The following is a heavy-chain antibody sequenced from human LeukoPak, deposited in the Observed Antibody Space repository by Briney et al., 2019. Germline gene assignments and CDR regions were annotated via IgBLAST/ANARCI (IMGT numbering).Heavy chain of an antibody. D-gene: IGHD2-15*01. CDR1: GFTFSDYY. Sequence: GGSLRLSCAASGFTFSDYYMSWIRQAPGKGLEWVAVISYDGSNKYYADSVKGRFTISRDNSKNTLYLQMNSLRAEDTAVYYCAGGQGWHFDLWGRGTLITVSS. V-gene: IGHV3-30-3*01. CDR2: ISYDGSNK. CDR3: AGGQGWHFDL. J-gene: IGHJ2*01.